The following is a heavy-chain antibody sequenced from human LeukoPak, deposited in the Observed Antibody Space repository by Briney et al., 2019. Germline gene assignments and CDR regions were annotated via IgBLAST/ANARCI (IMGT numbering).Heavy chain of an antibody. CDR1: GYXXXSYW. CDR2: IYPGDSDT. CDR3: ARPGDYDSNDDRDDDGRFDY. Sequence: SGYXXXSYWIGWVRQLPGKGLEWMGIIYPGDSDTRYSPSFQGQVTISADKSISTAYLQWSSLKASDTAMYYCARPGDYDSNDDRDDDGRFDYWGQGTLVTVSS. V-gene: IGHV5-51*01. J-gene: IGHJ4*02. D-gene: IGHD4-17*01.